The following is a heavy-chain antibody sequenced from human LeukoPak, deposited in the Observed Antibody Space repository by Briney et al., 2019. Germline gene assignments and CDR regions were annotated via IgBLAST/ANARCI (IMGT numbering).Heavy chain of an antibody. CDR2: IKEDGSEK. V-gene: IGHV3-7*01. CDR3: ASGRQLGY. Sequence: GGSLRLSCAASGFTFSTYSMNWVCQAPGKGLEWVANIKEDGSEKYYVDSVKGRFTISRDNARNSLYLQMNSLRAEDTAVYYCASGRQLGYWGQGTLVTVSS. J-gene: IGHJ4*02. D-gene: IGHD6-13*01. CDR1: GFTFSTYS.